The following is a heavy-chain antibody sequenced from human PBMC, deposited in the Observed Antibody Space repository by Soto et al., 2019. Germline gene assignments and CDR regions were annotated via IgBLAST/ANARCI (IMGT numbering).Heavy chain of an antibody. J-gene: IGHJ4*02. CDR2: ISGSGGTT. CDR3: AKKLEKGGATTSVDY. CDR1: GVTFSSYA. D-gene: IGHD1-26*01. Sequence: PGGSLRLSCAASGVTFSSYAMSWVRQAPGKGLEWVSAISGSGGTTYYADSVKGRFTISRDNSKNTLYLQMNSLRAEDTAVYYCAKKLEKGGATTSVDYWGQGTLVTVSS. V-gene: IGHV3-23*01.